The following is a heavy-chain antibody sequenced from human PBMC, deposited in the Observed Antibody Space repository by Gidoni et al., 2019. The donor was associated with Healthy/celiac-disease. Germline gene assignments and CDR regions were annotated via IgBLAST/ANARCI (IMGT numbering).Heavy chain of an antibody. CDR1: GYTFTSYA. CDR3: ARGWFGATKPAIDY. Sequence: QVQLVQSGAEVKKPGASVKVSCKASGYTFTSYAMHWVRQAPGQRLEWMGWINAGNGNTKYSQKFQGRVTITRDTSASTAYMELSSLRSEDTAVYYCARGWFGATKPAIDYWGQGTLVTVSS. J-gene: IGHJ4*02. D-gene: IGHD3-10*01. CDR2: INAGNGNT. V-gene: IGHV1-3*01.